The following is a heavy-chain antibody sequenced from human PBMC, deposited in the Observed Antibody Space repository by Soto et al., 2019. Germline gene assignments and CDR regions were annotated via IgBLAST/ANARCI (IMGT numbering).Heavy chain of an antibody. CDR1: GGSVSSGSYY. V-gene: IGHV4-61*01. J-gene: IGHJ5*02. CDR2: IYYNETT. CDR3: ARGVHPYTSGRHFDP. D-gene: IGHD6-19*01. Sequence: PSETLSLTCTVSGGSVSSGSYYWSWIRQPPGKGLEWIGYIYYNETTNYNTSLKSRVTISVDTSKNQFSLNLSSVTAADTAVYYCARGVHPYTSGRHFDPWGQGTLVTVSS.